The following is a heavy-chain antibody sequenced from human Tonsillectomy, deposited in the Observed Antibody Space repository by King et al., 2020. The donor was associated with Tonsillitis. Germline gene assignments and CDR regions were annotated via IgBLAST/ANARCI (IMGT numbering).Heavy chain of an antibody. CDR2: IYHSGST. V-gene: IGHV4-38-2*02. CDR1: GYSITSGYY. CDR3: ARTNDFLGCFYYFDY. Sequence: QLQESGPGLVQPSETLSLTCTVSGYSITSGYYWGWIRQPPGKGLEWIGNIYHSGSTYYNPSLKSRVTISVDTSKNQFSLNLSSVTAADTAVYFCARTNDFLGCFYYFDYWGQGNLVTVSS. D-gene: IGHD3-3*01. J-gene: IGHJ4*02.